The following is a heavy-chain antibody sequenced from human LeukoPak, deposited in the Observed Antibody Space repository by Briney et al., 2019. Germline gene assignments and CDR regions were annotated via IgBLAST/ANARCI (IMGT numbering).Heavy chain of an antibody. J-gene: IGHJ5*02. CDR2: IYHSGST. CDR1: GYSISSGYY. CDR3: ARDQRGYSGYDEGNWFDP. V-gene: IGHV4-38-2*02. Sequence: SETLSLTCTVSGYSISSGYYWGWIRQPPGQGLEWIGSIYHSGSTYYNPSLKSRVTISVDTSKNQFSLKLSSVTAADTAVYYCARDQRGYSGYDEGNWFDPWGQGTLVTVSS. D-gene: IGHD5-12*01.